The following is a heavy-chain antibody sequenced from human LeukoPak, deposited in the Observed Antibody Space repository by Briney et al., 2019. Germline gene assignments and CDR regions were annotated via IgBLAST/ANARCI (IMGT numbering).Heavy chain of an antibody. V-gene: IGHV1-8*01. D-gene: IGHD6-13*01. CDR3: ARGCRSAAGTSNWFDP. CDR2: MNPNSGNT. J-gene: IGHJ5*02. CDR1: GYTFTSYD. Sequence: ASVKVSCKXSGYTFTSYDINWVRQATGQGLEWMGWMNPNSGNTGYAQKFQGRVTMTRNTSISTAYMELSSLRSEDTAVYYCARGCRSAAGTSNWFDPWGQGTLVTVSS.